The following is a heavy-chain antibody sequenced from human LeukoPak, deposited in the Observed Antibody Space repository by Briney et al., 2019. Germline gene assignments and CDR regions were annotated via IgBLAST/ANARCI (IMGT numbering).Heavy chain of an antibody. D-gene: IGHD4-23*01. CDR2: ISWNSGSI. J-gene: IGHJ4*02. Sequence: GRSLRLSCAASGFTFDDYAMHWVRQAPGKGLEWVSGISWNSGSIGYADSVKGRFTISRDNAKNSLYLQMNSLRAEDTALYHCAREEDLSGNPLDYWGQGTLVTVSS. CDR1: GFTFDDYA. CDR3: AREEDLSGNPLDY. V-gene: IGHV3-9*01.